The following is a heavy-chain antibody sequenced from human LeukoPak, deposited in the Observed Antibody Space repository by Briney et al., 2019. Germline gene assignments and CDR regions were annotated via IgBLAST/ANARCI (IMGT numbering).Heavy chain of an antibody. CDR1: GFTFDDYG. V-gene: IGHV3-20*04. CDR2: INWNGGST. J-gene: IGHJ6*03. Sequence: PGGSLRLSCAASGFTFDDYGMSWVRQAPGKGLEWVSGINWNGGSTGYSDSVKGRFTISRDNAKNSLYLQMHSLRAEDTALYYCARDRTITMAYMDVWGKGTTVTVSS. CDR3: ARDRTITMAYMDV. D-gene: IGHD3-10*01.